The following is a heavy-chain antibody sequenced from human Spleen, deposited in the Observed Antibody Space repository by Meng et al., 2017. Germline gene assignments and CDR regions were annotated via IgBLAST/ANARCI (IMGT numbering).Heavy chain of an antibody. Sequence: ASVKVSCKTSGYRFSNYGLSWVRQAPGQGLEWMGWISGYNGNTNYGQKFQGRVTMTIDTSTTTAYMELSSLRSDDTAVYYCARGLIVGITKWGQGTLVTGSS. D-gene: IGHD1-26*01. CDR1: GYRFSNYG. J-gene: IGHJ4*02. V-gene: IGHV1-18*01. CDR3: ARGLIVGITK. CDR2: ISGYNGNT.